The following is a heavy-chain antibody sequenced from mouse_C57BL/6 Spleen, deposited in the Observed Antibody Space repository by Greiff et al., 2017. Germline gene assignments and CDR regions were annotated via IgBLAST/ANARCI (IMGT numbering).Heavy chain of an antibody. CDR2: IDPSDSET. CDR1: GYTFTSYW. V-gene: IGHV1-52*01. Sequence: VQLQQPGAELVRPGSSVKLSCKASGYTFTSYWMHWVEQRPIQGLEWIGNIDPSDSETHYNQKFKDKATVTVDKSSSTAYMQLSSLTSADSAVYDCARGRSACYFDGWGKGTTLTVAS. CDR3: ARGRSACYFDG. J-gene: IGHJ2*01.